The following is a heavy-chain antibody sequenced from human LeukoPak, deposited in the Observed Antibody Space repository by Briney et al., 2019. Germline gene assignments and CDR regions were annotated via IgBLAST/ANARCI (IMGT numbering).Heavy chain of an antibody. J-gene: IGHJ6*03. CDR2: ISSSSSYI. CDR3: ARDLLGYNKHYMDV. CDR1: GGSIRSFD. V-gene: IGHV3-21*01. D-gene: IGHD3-9*01. Sequence: PSETLSLTCTVSGGSIRSFDNYWVWIRQPPGKGLEWVSSISSSSSYIYYADSVKGRFTISRDNAKNSLYLQMNSLRAEDTALYYCARDLLGYNKHYMDVWGKGTTVTVSS.